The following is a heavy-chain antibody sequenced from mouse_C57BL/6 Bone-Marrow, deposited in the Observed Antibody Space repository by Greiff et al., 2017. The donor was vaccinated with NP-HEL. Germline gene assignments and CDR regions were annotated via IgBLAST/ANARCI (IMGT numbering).Heavy chain of an antibody. V-gene: IGHV1-54*01. J-gene: IGHJ1*03. CDR3: ARCGYWYFDV. Sequence: VQLVESGAELVRPGTSVKVSCKASGYAFTNYLIEWVKQRPGQGLEWIGVINPGSGGTNYNEKFKGKATLTADKSSITAYMQLSSLTSEDSAVYFCARCGYWYFDVWGTGTTVTVSS. CDR1: GYAFTNYL. CDR2: INPGSGGT.